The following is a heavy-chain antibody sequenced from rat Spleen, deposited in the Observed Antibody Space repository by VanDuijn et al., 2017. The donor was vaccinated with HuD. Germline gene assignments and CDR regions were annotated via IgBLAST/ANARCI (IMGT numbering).Heavy chain of an antibody. CDR2: ISYDGSST. V-gene: IGHV5-7*01. Sequence: EVQLVESGGGLVQPGRSLKLSCAASGFTFSNYYMAWVRQAPRKGLEWVATISYDGSSTYYRDSVKGRFTVSRDNAKSTLYLQMDSLRSEDTATYYCTRDLYPAFDYWGQGVMVTVSS. D-gene: IGHD1-4*01. CDR3: TRDLYPAFDY. CDR1: GFTFSNYY. J-gene: IGHJ2*01.